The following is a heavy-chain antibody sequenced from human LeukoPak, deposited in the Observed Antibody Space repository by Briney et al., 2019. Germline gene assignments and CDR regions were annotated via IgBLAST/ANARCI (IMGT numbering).Heavy chain of an antibody. CDR3: ARSYGDYPGYYFGY. J-gene: IGHJ4*02. CDR2: INHSGST. V-gene: IGHV4-34*01. Sequence: SETLSLTCAVYGGSFSGYYWSWIRQPPGKGLEWIGEINHSGSTNYNPSLKSRVTISVDTSKNQFSLKLSSVAAADTAVYYCARSYGDYPGYYFGYWGQGTLVTVSS. CDR1: GGSFSGYY. D-gene: IGHD4-17*01.